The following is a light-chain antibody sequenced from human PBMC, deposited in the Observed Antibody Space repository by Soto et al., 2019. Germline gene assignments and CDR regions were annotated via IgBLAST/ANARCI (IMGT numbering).Light chain of an antibody. V-gene: IGLV7-46*01. CDR2: DTS. CDR3: VLCYSGPRGV. CDR1: TGAVTDGHF. J-gene: IGLJ3*02. Sequence: QAVVTQEPSLTVSTGGTDTLTCGSSTGAVTDGHFPYWFQQKPGQAPRTLIHDTSNKHAWTPARFSGSLLGGKAALTLSGAQPEDEADYYCVLCYSGPRGVFGGGTQLTV.